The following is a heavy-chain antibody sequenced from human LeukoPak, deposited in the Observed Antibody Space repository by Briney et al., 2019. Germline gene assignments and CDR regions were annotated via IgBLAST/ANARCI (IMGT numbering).Heavy chain of an antibody. D-gene: IGHD2-21*02. CDR3: ARCARYCGGDCYPDGFDI. CDR1: GRSVSSNTYY. CDR2: VYYSGST. V-gene: IGHV4-61*01. Sequence: SETLSLTCTVSGRSVSSNTYYWSWIRQPPGKGLEWIGYVYYSGSTGYNPSLKSRVSILVDTSKNQFSLKLSSVAAADTAVYYCARCARYCGGDCYPDGFDIWGQGTMVTVSS. J-gene: IGHJ3*02.